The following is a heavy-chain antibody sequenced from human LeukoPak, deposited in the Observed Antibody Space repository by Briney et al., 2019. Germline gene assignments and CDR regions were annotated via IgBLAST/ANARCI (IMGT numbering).Heavy chain of an antibody. CDR3: APGEDSPLSWFDP. CDR2: ISSSGSTI. CDR1: GFTFSDYY. Sequence: GGSLRLSCAASGFTFSDYYMSWIRQAPGKGLEWVSYISSSGSTIYYADSVKGRFTISRDNAKNSLYLQMNSLRAEDTAVYYCAPGEDSPLSWFDPWGQGTLVTVSS. D-gene: IGHD2-15*01. J-gene: IGHJ5*02. V-gene: IGHV3-11*01.